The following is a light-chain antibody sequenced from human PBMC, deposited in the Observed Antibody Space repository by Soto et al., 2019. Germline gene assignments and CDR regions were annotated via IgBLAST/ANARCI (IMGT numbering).Light chain of an antibody. CDR1: NSDVGGYTY. V-gene: IGLV2-14*03. J-gene: IGLJ1*01. Sequence: QSALTQPASVSGSPGQSITISCTGTNSDVGGYTYVSWYQQHPGKAPKLMIYDVSNWPSGVSNRFSGSKSGNTASLTISGLQADDEADYYCSSYTSSSTPYVFGTGTKLTVL. CDR3: SSYTSSSTPYV. CDR2: DVS.